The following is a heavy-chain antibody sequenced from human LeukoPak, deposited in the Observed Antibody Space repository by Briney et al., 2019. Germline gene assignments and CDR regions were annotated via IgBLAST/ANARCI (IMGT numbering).Heavy chain of an antibody. V-gene: IGHV1-8*01. CDR2: MNPNSGYT. CDR1: GNSSTSYD. D-gene: IGHD6-13*01. Sequence: ASVKVSCRASGNSSTSYDINWVRQATGQGLEWMGWMNPNSGYTGYAQKFQGRVTMTRDMSTSTVYMELSSLRSEDTAVYYCARAGAAAAPPYYYYMDVWGKGTTVTVSS. CDR3: ARAGAAAAPPYYYYMDV. J-gene: IGHJ6*03.